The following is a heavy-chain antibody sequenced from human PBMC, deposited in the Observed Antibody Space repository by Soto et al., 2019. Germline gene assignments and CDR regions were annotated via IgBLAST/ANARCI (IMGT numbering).Heavy chain of an antibody. V-gene: IGHV1-8*01. Sequence: QVQLVQSGAELKKPGASVKVSCKASGYTFSNYDMNWVRQATGQGPEWIGWVNPNNVDTGYAQKFQGRVTLTTDISTTTAYMELTSLRSEDTAIYSCSKLSRKGSAIDLDYWGQGTLITVSS. J-gene: IGHJ4*02. CDR3: SKLSRKGSAIDLDY. CDR1: GYTFSNYD. CDR2: VNPNNVDT. D-gene: IGHD3-16*02.